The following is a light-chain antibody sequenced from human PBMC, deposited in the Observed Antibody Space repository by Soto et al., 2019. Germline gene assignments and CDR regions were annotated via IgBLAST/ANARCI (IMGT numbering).Light chain of an antibody. V-gene: IGKV3-11*01. J-gene: IGKJ1*01. Sequence: EIVFTQSPSTLSLPPGERATLSCRASQSISSYLAWYQQKPGQAPRLLIYDASNRATGIPARFSGSGSGTDFTLTISSLEPEDFAVYYCQQRSNWPWTFGQGTKVDIK. CDR1: QSISSY. CDR2: DAS. CDR3: QQRSNWPWT.